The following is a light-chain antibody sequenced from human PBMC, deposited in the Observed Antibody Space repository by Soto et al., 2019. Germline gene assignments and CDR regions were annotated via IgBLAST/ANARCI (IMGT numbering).Light chain of an antibody. CDR1: SSDVGGYNY. Sequence: QSALTQPRSVCGSPGQSVTISCTGTSSDVGGYNYVSWYQQHPGKAPKIMIYDDSKRPSGVPDRFSGSKSGNTAYLTISGLQAEDDADYYCCSYAGSYSYVFGTGTKVTVL. J-gene: IGLJ1*01. CDR2: DDS. V-gene: IGLV2-11*01. CDR3: CSYAGSYSYV.